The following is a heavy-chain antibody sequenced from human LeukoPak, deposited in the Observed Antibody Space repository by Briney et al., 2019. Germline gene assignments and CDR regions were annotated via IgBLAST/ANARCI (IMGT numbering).Heavy chain of an antibody. Sequence: PGGSLRLSCAASGFTFSSYSMNWVRQAPGKGLEWVSSISSSSSYIYYADSVKGRFTISRDNAKNSLYPQMNSLRAEDTAVYYCARDRPLYSGYTYYYYYMDVWGKGTTVTVSS. J-gene: IGHJ6*03. CDR2: ISSSSSYI. D-gene: IGHD5-12*01. CDR1: GFTFSSYS. V-gene: IGHV3-21*01. CDR3: ARDRPLYSGYTYYYYYMDV.